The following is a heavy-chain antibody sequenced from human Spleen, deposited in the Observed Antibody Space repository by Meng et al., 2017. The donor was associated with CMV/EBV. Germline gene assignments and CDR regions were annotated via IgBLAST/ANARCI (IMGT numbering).Heavy chain of an antibody. J-gene: IGHJ4*02. CDR2: IYYSGST. CDR1: GGSISSSSYY. Sequence: SETLSLTCTVSGGSISSSSYYWGWIRQPPGKGLEWIGSIYYSGSTNYNPSLKSRVTISVDTSKNQFSLRLTSVTAADTAVYFCAREGQVSAAPFDYWGQGTVVTVSS. CDR3: AREGQVSAAPFDY. V-gene: IGHV4-39*07. D-gene: IGHD6-13*01.